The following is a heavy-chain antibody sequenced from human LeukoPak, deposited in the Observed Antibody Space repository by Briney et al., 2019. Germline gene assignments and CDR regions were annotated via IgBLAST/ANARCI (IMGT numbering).Heavy chain of an antibody. V-gene: IGHV3-23*01. CDR3: AKLLTSGLSGY. CDR2: ISANGASA. D-gene: IGHD3-10*01. J-gene: IGHJ4*02. CDR1: GFTFSTYA. Sequence: GGSLRLSCAVSGFTFSTYAMTWVRQAPGEGLKWVSAISANGASAYCADAVKGRFTISRDNSKNTLYLQMNSLRAEDTAVYYCAKLLTSGLSGYWGQGTLVTVSS.